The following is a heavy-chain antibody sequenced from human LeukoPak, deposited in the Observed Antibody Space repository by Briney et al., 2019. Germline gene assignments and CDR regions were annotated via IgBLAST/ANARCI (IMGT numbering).Heavy chain of an antibody. J-gene: IGHJ2*01. CDR3: AKDINKRTRFVLGYFDL. V-gene: IGHV3-9*01. CDR1: GFIFDDYG. CDR2: ITWNSGTT. Sequence: PGRSLRLSCEASGFIFDDYGMHWVRHTPGKGLEWVSGITWNSGTTDYADSVQGRFTISRDNAKNSLSLQMTSLRPEDTALYYCAKDINKRTRFVLGYFDLWGRGTPVTVSS. D-gene: IGHD2-8*01.